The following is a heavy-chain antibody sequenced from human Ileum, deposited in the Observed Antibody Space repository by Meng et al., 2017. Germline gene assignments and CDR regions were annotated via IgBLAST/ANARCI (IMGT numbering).Heavy chain of an antibody. J-gene: IGHJ5*02. CDR1: GFTFSVSP. CDR2: ISNDGNEN. CDR3: ARERRSSGRVGCFDP. Sequence: GGSLSLSCVASGFTFSVSPMHWVRQTPGKRPEWLAVISNDGNENRYAASVRGRFIVSRDNSKNTLDLQMNSLRVEDTAVYYCARERRSSGRVGCFDPWGQGTRVTGSS. V-gene: IGHV3-30*16. D-gene: IGHD3-22*01.